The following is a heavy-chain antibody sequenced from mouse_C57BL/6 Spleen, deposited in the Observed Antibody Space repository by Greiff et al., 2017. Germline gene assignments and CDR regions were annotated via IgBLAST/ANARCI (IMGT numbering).Heavy chain of an antibody. V-gene: IGHV1-66*01. J-gene: IGHJ2*01. D-gene: IGHD2-2*01. Sequence: QVQLQQSGPELVKPGASVKISCKASGYSFTSYYMHWVKQRPGQGLEWIGWIYPGSSNTKYNETVKGKATLTADTSSSTAYMQLSSLTSEDSAVYYCGGSGYDPYYFDYWGQGTTLTVSA. CDR2: IYPGSSNT. CDR1: GYSFTSYY. CDR3: GGSGYDPYYFDY.